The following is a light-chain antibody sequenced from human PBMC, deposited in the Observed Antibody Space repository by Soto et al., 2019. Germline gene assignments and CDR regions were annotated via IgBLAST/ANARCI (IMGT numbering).Light chain of an antibody. CDR2: DVT. CDR1: SSDVGAHNY. J-gene: IGLJ2*01. Sequence: QSALTQPASVSGSPGQSITISCTGTSSDVGAHNYVSWYQQHPGEAPKLMIYDVTNRPSGVSNRFSGSKSGNTASLTISGLQAEDEAAYYCSSYTISSALVVFGGGTKLTVL. CDR3: SSYTISSALVV. V-gene: IGLV2-14*03.